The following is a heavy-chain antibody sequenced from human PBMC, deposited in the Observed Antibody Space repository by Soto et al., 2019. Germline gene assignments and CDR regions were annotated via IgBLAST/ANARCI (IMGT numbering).Heavy chain of an antibody. Sequence: QLQLQESGPGLVKPSETLSLTRTVSGDSITSNSYFWAWIRQPPGKGLEWIGSIYYSGTTYYNPSLKSRVTISVDRSKNQFSLKLSSVTAADTAVYYCARHFSVDYFDYWGQGALVTVSS. CDR2: IYYSGTT. J-gene: IGHJ4*02. CDR3: ARHFSVDYFDY. V-gene: IGHV4-39*01. CDR1: GDSITSNSYF.